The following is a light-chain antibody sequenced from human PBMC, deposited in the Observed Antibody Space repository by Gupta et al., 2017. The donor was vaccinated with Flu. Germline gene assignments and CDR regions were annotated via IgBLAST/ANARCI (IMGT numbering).Light chain of an antibody. Sequence: ITISCTGTGSDVGGYKYVSWYQQHPGKAPKLMIYEVNNRPSGVSIRFSGSKSGNTASLTISGLQPEDEADYYCTSYKRGDTVVFGTGTKVTVL. CDR3: TSYKRGDTVV. CDR2: EVN. V-gene: IGLV2-14*01. J-gene: IGLJ1*01. CDR1: GSDVGGYKY.